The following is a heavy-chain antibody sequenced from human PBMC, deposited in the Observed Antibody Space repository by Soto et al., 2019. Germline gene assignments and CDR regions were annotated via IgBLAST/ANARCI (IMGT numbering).Heavy chain of an antibody. J-gene: IGHJ4*02. CDR1: GFTFSSYS. Sequence: GGSLRLSCAASGFTFSSYSMNWVRQAPGKGLEWVSSISSSSSYIYYADSVKGRFTISRDNAKNSLYLQMNSLRAEDTAVYYCASGIAARPSPGHCDYWGQGTLVTVSS. CDR3: ASGIAARPSPGHCDY. CDR2: ISSSSSYI. V-gene: IGHV3-21*01. D-gene: IGHD6-6*01.